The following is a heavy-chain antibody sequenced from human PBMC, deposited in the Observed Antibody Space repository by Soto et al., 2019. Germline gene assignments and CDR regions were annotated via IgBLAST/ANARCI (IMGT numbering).Heavy chain of an antibody. D-gene: IGHD3-10*01. CDR1: GFTVSNNY. CDR3: GTERGGGGY. Sequence: EVQLVESGGGLIQPGGSLRLSCAVSGFTVSNNYMSWVRQAPGKGLEGVSVIYSGGYTAYGDSVKGRFTISRDNSKNKLNLQRKSGGAEDRAVFYGGTERGGGGYWGQGTLVTVSS. CDR2: IYSGGYT. V-gene: IGHV3-53*01. J-gene: IGHJ4*02.